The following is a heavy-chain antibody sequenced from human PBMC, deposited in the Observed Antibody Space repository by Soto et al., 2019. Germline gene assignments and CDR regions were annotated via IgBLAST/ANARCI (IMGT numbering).Heavy chain of an antibody. V-gene: IGHV3-30-3*01. CDR3: ARERGYTVSPDFDY. J-gene: IGHJ4*02. CDR1: GFTFSSYA. D-gene: IGHD5-18*01. CDR2: ISYDGSNK. Sequence: QVQLVESGGGVVQPGRSLRLSCAASGFTFSSYAMHWVRQAPGKGLEWVAVISYDGSNKYYADSVKGRFTISRDNSKNTRYLQMNSLRAEDTAVYYCARERGYTVSPDFDYWGQGTLVTVSS.